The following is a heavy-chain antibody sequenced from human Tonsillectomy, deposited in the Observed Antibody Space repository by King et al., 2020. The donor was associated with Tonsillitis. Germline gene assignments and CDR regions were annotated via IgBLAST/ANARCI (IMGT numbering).Heavy chain of an antibody. CDR2: ISYDGSNK. J-gene: IGHJ3*02. V-gene: IGHV3-30*04. CDR3: ARGQVGGEIAGPDAFDI. Sequence: VQLVESGGGVVQPGRSLRLSCAASGFIFSSYAMHWVRQAPGKGLEWVALISYDGSNKYYADSVKGRFTISRDNSKNTLYLQMDSLRAEDTSVYYCARGQVGGEIAGPDAFDIWGQGTMVTVSS. D-gene: IGHD3-16*01. CDR1: GFIFSSYA.